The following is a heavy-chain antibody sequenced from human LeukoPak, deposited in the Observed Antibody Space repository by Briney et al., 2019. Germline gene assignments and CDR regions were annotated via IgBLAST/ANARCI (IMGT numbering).Heavy chain of an antibody. CDR1: GGSISSYF. D-gene: IGHD1-26*01. J-gene: IGHJ4*02. Sequence: SETLSLTGTVSGGSISSYFWSWIRQPAGKGLEWIGRIYSSGTTDYNSSLQSRVTMSLDTSKNQFSLKLRSVAAADTAVYYCARNGGSFSSDYFFDYWGQGTLVTVSS. V-gene: IGHV4-4*07. CDR2: IYSSGTT. CDR3: ARNGGSFSSDYFFDY.